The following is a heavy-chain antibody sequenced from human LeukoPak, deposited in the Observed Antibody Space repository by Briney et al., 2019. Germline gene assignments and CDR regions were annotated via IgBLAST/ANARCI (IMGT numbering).Heavy chain of an antibody. V-gene: IGHV3-21*01. J-gene: IGHJ6*03. CDR1: GFTFSSYS. CDR3: ARETRSSGWYSAYMDV. D-gene: IGHD6-19*01. Sequence: GGSLRLSCAASGFTFSSYSMNWVRQAPGKGLEWVSSISSSSSYIYYADSVKGRFTISRDNAKNSLYLQMNSLRAEDTAAYYCARETRSSGWYSAYMDVWGKGTTVTISS. CDR2: ISSSSSYI.